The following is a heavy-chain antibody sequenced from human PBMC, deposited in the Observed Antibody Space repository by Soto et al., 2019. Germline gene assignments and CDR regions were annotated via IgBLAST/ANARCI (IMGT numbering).Heavy chain of an antibody. Sequence: QVQLQESGPGLVKPSETLSLTCTVSGGSISSYYWSWIRQPPGKGLEWIGYIYYSGSTNYNPSLRSLITISVDTSKNRLSLKLSVATAAASVMDYCATLPWSSGDRFSPGSQGTLLTVSS. CDR3: ATLPWSSGDRFSP. V-gene: IGHV4-59*08. D-gene: IGHD3-10*01. CDR1: GGSISSYY. J-gene: IGHJ5*02. CDR2: IYYSGST.